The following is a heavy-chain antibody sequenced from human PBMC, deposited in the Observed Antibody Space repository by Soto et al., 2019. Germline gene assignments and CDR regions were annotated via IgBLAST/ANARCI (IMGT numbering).Heavy chain of an antibody. V-gene: IGHV1-69*04. CDR3: ARDLGRIIVATFDP. Sequence: SVKVSCKASGGTFSSYTISWVRQAPGQGLEWMGRIIPILGIANYAQKFQGRVTITADKSTSTAYMELSGLRSEDTAVYYCARDLGRIIVATFDPWGQGTLVTVSS. CDR1: GGTFSSYT. D-gene: IGHD5-12*01. J-gene: IGHJ5*02. CDR2: IIPILGIA.